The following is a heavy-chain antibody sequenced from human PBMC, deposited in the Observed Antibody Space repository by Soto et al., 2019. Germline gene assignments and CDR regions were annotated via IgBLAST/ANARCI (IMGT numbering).Heavy chain of an antibody. J-gene: IGHJ4*02. CDR3: ARATFYDFWSGSPLFDY. D-gene: IGHD3-3*01. V-gene: IGHV4-59*01. Sequence: SETLSLTCTVSGVSISSYYWSWIRQPPGKGLEWIGYIYYSGSTNYNPSLKSRVTISVDTSKNQFSLKLSSVTAADTAVYYCARATFYDFWSGSPLFDYWGQGTLVTVSS. CDR1: GVSISSYY. CDR2: IYYSGST.